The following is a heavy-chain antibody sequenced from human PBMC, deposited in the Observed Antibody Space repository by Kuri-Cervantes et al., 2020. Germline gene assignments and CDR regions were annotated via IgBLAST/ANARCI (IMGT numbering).Heavy chain of an antibody. CDR3: VRRPIAARYYYYYGMDV. J-gene: IGHJ6*02. V-gene: IGHV1-8*01. CDR2: MNPNSGNT. Sequence: ASVKVSCKASGYTFTSYDINWVRQATGQGLEWMGWMNPNSGNTGYAQKFQGGVTMTRNTSISTAYMELSSLRSEDTAVYYCVRRPIAARYYYYYGMDVWGQGTTVTVSS. D-gene: IGHD6-6*01. CDR1: GYTFTSYD.